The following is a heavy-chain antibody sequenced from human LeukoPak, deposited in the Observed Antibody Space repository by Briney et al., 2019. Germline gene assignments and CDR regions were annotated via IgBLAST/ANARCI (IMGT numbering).Heavy chain of an antibody. CDR3: ARAWGHSRGYLDY. CDR1: GDSVSSNSAA. Sequence: SQTLSLTCAISGDSVSSNSAAWNWIRQSPSRGLEWLGRTYYRSKWYNDYAVSVKSRITINPDTSKNQFSLKLSSVTAADTAVYYCARAWGHSRGYLDYWGQGTLVTVSS. V-gene: IGHV6-1*01. D-gene: IGHD3-22*01. J-gene: IGHJ4*02. CDR2: TYYRSKWYN.